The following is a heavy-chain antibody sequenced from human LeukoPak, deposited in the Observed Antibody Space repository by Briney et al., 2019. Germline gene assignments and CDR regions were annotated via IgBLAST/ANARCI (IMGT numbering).Heavy chain of an antibody. CDR2: MNPNSGNT. CDR3: ARGGYYYGSGSRNWFDP. V-gene: IGHV1-8*03. D-gene: IGHD3-10*01. Sequence: ASVKVPCKASGYTFTNYEINWLRQATGQGLEWMGWMNPNSGNTGSAQKFQGRVTITRDTSITTVYMELRSLTSEDTAFYYCARGGYYYGSGSRNWFDPWGQGTLVTVSS. CDR1: GYTFTNYE. J-gene: IGHJ5*02.